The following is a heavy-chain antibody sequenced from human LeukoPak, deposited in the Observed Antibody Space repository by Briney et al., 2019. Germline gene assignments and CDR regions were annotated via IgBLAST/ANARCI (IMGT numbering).Heavy chain of an antibody. CDR1: GFIFSNYA. J-gene: IGHJ4*02. V-gene: IGHV3-23*01. D-gene: IGHD2-2*01. CDR2: VICDGVRT. CDR3: AKEQDNQLLLSHFDY. Sequence: GGSLRLSCTGFIFSNYAVSWVGQAPGKGVEWVSAVICDGVRTLYADAVKGRFTISRDNSMSTVSLQMNSLREEDTAVYYCAKEQDNQLLLSHFDYWGQRILVTVSS.